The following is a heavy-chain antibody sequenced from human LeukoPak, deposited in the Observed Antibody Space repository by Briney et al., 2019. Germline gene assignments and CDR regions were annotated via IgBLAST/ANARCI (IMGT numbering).Heavy chain of an antibody. CDR2: INPDNGDT. CDR3: ARAMGGDNSGYRPFDY. CDR1: GYIFTGYY. V-gene: IGHV1-2*02. D-gene: IGHD3-22*01. Sequence: ASVKVSCKASGYIFTGYYMHWVRQAPGQGLEWMGWINPDNGDTSYAQMLQARVTMTRDTSISAAYMELSSLRSDDTAVYYCARAMGGDNSGYRPFDYRGQGTLVTVSS. J-gene: IGHJ4*02.